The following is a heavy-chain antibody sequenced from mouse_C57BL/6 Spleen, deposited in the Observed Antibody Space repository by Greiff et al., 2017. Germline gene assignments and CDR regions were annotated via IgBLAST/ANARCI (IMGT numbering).Heavy chain of an antibody. CDR3: AREGDGSSYGY. CDR1: GYAFSSYW. V-gene: IGHV1-80*01. Sequence: VQLQQSGAELVKPGASVKISCKASGYAFSSYWMKWVKQRPGKGLEWIGQIYPGDGDTNYNGKFKGKATLTADKSSSTAYMQLSSLTSEDSAVYFCAREGDGSSYGYGGQGTTRTVSS. D-gene: IGHD1-1*01. CDR2: IYPGDGDT. J-gene: IGHJ2*01.